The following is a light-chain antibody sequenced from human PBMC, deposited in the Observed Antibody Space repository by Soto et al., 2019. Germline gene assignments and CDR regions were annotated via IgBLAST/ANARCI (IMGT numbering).Light chain of an antibody. Sequence: IQMTQSPSSLSASIGDSVTITCRASQTIIGYLAWYQQKPGKAPKLLMYAASSLQRGVPSRFSGSGSGTEFTLTISSVQPEDYATYYCLQDNNYPFTFGGGTKVDIK. CDR3: LQDNNYPFT. CDR2: AAS. V-gene: IGKV1-6*02. J-gene: IGKJ4*01. CDR1: QTIIGY.